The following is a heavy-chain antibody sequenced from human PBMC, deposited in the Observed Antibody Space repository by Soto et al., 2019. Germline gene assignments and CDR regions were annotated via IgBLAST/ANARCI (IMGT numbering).Heavy chain of an antibody. D-gene: IGHD5-12*01. CDR2: IRSKANSYAT. CDR1: GFTLSGSA. J-gene: IGHJ4*02. V-gene: IGHV3-73*01. CDR3: IPGGYVTLV. Sequence: EVQLVESGGGLVQPGGSLKLSCAASGFTLSGSAMHWVRQASGKGLEWVGRIRSKANSYATAYAASVRGRFTIYRDDSKNTAYLQMNSLKTDDTAVYYCIPGGYVTLVWGQGTLVTVSP.